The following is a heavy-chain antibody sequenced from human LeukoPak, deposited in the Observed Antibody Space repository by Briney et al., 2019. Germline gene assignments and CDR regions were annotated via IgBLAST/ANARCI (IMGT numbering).Heavy chain of an antibody. CDR1: GGSISSSSYY. D-gene: IGHD3-22*01. CDR2: ISSSGSTI. CDR3: ARADYYDSIGMDV. Sequence: LSLTCTVSGGSISSSSYYMSWIRQAPGKGLEWVSYISSSGSTIYYADSVKGRFTISRDNAKNSLYLQMNSLRAEDTAVYYCARADYYDSIGMDVWGQGTTVTVSS. J-gene: IGHJ6*02. V-gene: IGHV3-11*01.